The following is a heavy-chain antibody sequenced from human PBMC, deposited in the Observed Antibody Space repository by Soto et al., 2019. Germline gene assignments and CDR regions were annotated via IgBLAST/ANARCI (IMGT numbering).Heavy chain of an antibody. CDR3: AHIMITFGGVMRKDAFDI. CDR1: DFSLSTSGVG. Sequence: QITLKESGPTLVKPTQTLTLTCTFSDFSLSTSGVGVGWIRQPPGKALEWLALIYWDDDKRYSPSLKSRLTITKETSKNQVVLTMTNMDPVDTATYYCAHIMITFGGVMRKDAFDIWGQGTMVTISS. V-gene: IGHV2-5*02. CDR2: IYWDDDK. D-gene: IGHD3-16*01. J-gene: IGHJ3*02.